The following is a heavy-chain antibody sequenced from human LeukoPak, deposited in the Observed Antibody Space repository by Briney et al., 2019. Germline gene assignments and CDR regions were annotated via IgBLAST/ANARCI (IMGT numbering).Heavy chain of an antibody. D-gene: IGHD2-2*01. J-gene: IGHJ1*01. CDR3: ARIPEY. V-gene: IGHV3-64*01. Sequence: GGSLRLSCAASGFDFSTYAMHWVRLTPGKGLEFVSAISKSGDDTSYGNDVKGRFTISRDNIKNTVDLEMGSLRVDDTGIYYCARIPEYWGEGTVVTVSS. CDR1: GFDFSTYA. CDR2: ISKSGDDT.